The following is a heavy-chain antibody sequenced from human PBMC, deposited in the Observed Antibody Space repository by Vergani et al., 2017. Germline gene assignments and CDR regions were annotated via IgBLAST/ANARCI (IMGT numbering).Heavy chain of an antibody. CDR2: INHSGST. J-gene: IGHJ4*02. V-gene: IGHV4-34*01. CDR3: ARGRRYFDWLWKHGKSRGGPSHFDY. D-gene: IGHD3-9*01. CDR1: GGSFSGYY. Sequence: VQLQQWGAGLLKPSETLSLTCAVYGGSFSGYYWSWIRQPPGKGLEWIGEINHSGSTNYNPSLKSRVTISVDTSKNQFSLKLSSVTAADTAVYYCARGRRYFDWLWKHGKSRGGPSHFDYGGQGTLVTVSS.